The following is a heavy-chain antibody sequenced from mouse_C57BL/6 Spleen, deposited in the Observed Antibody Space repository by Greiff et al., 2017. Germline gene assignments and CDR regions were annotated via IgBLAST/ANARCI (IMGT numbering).Heavy chain of an antibody. D-gene: IGHD2-3*01. J-gene: IGHJ4*01. V-gene: IGHV1-15*01. CDR3: TRSGDGYLYAMDY. CDR2: IDPETGGT. Sequence: VKLQESGAELVRPGASVTLSCKASGYTFTDYEMHWVKQTPVHGLEWIGAIDPETGGTAYNQKFKGKAILTADKSSSTAYMELRSLTSEDSAVYYCTRSGDGYLYAMDYWGQGTSVTVSS. CDR1: GYTFTDYE.